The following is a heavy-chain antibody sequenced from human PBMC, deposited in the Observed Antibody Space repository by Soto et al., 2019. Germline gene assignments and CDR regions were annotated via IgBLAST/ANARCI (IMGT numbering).Heavy chain of an antibody. V-gene: IGHV3-30*04. D-gene: IGHD6-13*01. Sequence: QVQVVESGGGVVQPGRSLRLSCAASGFTFRNYAIHWVRQAPGKGLEWVAVISYEGRNEYYADSVRGRFTISRDNCKNSLLLQMNSLRAEDTAVYYCAKGDGYSSTWTASWGQGTLVTGSS. CDR2: ISYEGRNE. CDR1: GFTFRNYA. J-gene: IGHJ5*02. CDR3: AKGDGYSSTWTAS.